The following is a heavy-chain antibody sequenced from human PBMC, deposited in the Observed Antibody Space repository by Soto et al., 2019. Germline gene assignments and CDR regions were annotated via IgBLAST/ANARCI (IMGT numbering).Heavy chain of an antibody. Sequence: QVQLVQXGAEVKKPESSVXXSCKAPGGTFSTYAISWVRQAPGQGLEWMGGIIPMFGTANYAQRFQDRVTITADESTNTVYMELSSLRSEDTAVYFCASGIQLWLRRINNGYSGWGQGTLVTVSS. D-gene: IGHD5-18*01. CDR3: ASGIQLWLRRINNGYSG. CDR1: GGTFSTYA. V-gene: IGHV1-69*12. CDR2: IIPMFGTA. J-gene: IGHJ4*02.